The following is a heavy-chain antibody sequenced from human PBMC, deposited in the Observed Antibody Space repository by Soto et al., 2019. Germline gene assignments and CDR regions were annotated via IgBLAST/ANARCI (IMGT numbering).Heavy chain of an antibody. CDR3: ARGRAVGPGSMLRSYYGLDV. D-gene: IGHD2-2*01. J-gene: IGHJ6*02. Sequence: SETLSLTCAVYGGSSSDYYWSCFRQSPGKGLEWIGEINYSGSTNYNPSLKSRVTISVDTSKNQFSLKVSSVTAADTALYYCARGRAVGPGSMLRSYYGLDVWGQGTTVTVSS. V-gene: IGHV4-34*01. CDR2: INYSGST. CDR1: GGSSSDYY.